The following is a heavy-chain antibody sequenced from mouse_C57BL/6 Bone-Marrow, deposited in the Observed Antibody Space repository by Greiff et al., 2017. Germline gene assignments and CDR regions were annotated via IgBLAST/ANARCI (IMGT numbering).Heavy chain of an antibody. J-gene: IGHJ4*01. CDR2: IHPNSGST. CDR3: ARQYYGSMAYAMDY. V-gene: IGHV1-64*01. D-gene: IGHD1-1*01. CDR1: GYTFTSYW. Sequence: QVQLQQPGAELVKPGASVKLSCKASGYTFTSYWMHWVKQRPGQGLEWIGMIHPNSGSTNYNEKFKSKATLTVDKSSSTAYMHLSSLTSEDSAVDYCARQYYGSMAYAMDYWGQGTSGTVAS.